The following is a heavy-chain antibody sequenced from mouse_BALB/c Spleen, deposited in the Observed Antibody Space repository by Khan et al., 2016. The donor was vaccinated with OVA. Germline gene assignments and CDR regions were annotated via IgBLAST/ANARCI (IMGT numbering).Heavy chain of an antibody. V-gene: IGHV1-26*01. CDR2: INPNTGNT. D-gene: IGHD2-14*01. J-gene: IGHJ3*01. Sequence: VRLQQSGPDLVKPGASVKMSCKASGYSFTDYYMNWVKQSHGKSLECIGRINPNTGNTNYNQKFKGKVVFIVDTSSSTVYMELRSLTSEDSAVYYCARGYDFFAYWGQGTLVTVSA. CDR3: ARGYDFFAY. CDR1: GYSFTDYY.